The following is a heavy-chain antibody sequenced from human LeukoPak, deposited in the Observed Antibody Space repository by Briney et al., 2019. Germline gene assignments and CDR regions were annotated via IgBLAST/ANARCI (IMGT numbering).Heavy chain of an antibody. V-gene: IGHV3-20*04. D-gene: IGHD1-26*01. Sequence: GGSLRLSCAASGFTFDDYAMSWARQAPGKGLEWVSGINGNGGSTCYADSVKGRFTISRDNAKNSLYLQMNSRRAEDTALYYCARARGTVGDTPTYYYYYMDVWGQGTTVTVSS. CDR2: INGNGGST. CDR1: GFTFDDYA. CDR3: ARARGTVGDTPTYYYYYMDV. J-gene: IGHJ6*03.